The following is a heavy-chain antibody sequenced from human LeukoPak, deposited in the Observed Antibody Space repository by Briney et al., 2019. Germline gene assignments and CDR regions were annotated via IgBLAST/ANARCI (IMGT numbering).Heavy chain of an antibody. CDR3: AREGVDYDSSGYCDY. J-gene: IGHJ4*02. V-gene: IGHV1-2*02. CDR1: GYTFTGYY. CDR2: INPNSGGT. D-gene: IGHD3-22*01. Sequence: GASVKVSCKASGYTFTGYYMHWVRQAPGQGLEWMGWINPNSGGTNYAQKFQSRVTMTRDTSISTAYMELSRLRSDDTAVYYCAREGVDYDSSGYCDYWGQGTLVTVSS.